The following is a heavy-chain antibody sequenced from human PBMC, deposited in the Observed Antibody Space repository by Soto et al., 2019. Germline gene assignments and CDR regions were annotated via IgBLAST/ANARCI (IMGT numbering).Heavy chain of an antibody. CDR1: GGSISSSSYY. D-gene: IGHD3-10*01. J-gene: IGHJ6*02. CDR3: ARQGRVYYYYGMDV. Sequence: SETLSLTCTVSGGSISSSSYYWGWIRQPPGKGLEWIGSIYYSGSTYYNPSLKSRVTISVDTSKNQFSLKLSSVTAADTAVYYCARQGRVYYYYGMDVWGQGTTVT. V-gene: IGHV4-39*01. CDR2: IYYSGST.